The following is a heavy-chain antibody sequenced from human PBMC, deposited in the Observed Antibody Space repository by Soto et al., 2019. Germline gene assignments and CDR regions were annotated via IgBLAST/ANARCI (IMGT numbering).Heavy chain of an antibody. CDR2: INHSGST. D-gene: IGHD4-4*01. J-gene: IGHJ5*02. CDR3: ARLSYSNYWFDP. V-gene: IGHV4-34*01. CDR1: GGSFSGYY. Sequence: SETLSLTCAVYGGSFSGYYWSWIRQPPGKGLEWIGEINHSGSTNYNPSLKSRVTISVDTSKNQFSLKLSSVTAADTAVYYCARLSYSNYWFDPWGQGTLVTVSS.